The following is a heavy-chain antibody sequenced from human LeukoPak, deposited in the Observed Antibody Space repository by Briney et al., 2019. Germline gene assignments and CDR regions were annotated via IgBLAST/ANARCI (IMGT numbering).Heavy chain of an antibody. J-gene: IGHJ3*02. V-gene: IGHV3-23*01. CDR2: ISHSGGTT. CDR3: AKAGNYNFWSGYAFDI. D-gene: IGHD3-3*01. CDR1: GFTFSGFW. Sequence: GESLRLSCAASGFTFSGFWMSWVRQAPGKGLEWVSSISHSGGTTYYADSVKGRFTISRDNSKNTLYMQMNSLRAEDTAVYYCAKAGNYNFWSGYAFDIWGQGTMVTVSS.